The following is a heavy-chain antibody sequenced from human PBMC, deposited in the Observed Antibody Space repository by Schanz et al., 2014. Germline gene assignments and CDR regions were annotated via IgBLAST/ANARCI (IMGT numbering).Heavy chain of an antibody. J-gene: IGHJ4*02. V-gene: IGHV3-7*01. CDR1: GFTFSSYW. Sequence: EVQLVESGGGLVQPGGSLRLSCAASGFTFSSYWMSWVRQAPGEGLVWVANIKLDGSEKYYVDSVKGRFTISRDNAKNSLYLQMNSLTAEDTAVYYCAKYGTGKGVSFEYWGQGILVTVSS. CDR3: AKYGTGKGVSFEY. CDR2: IKLDGSEK. D-gene: IGHD1-26*01.